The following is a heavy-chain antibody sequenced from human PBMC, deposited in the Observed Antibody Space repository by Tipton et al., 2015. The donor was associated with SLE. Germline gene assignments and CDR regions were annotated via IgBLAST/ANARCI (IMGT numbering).Heavy chain of an antibody. V-gene: IGHV4-59*01. D-gene: IGHD3-22*01. Sequence: TLSLTCTVSGGSITNYFWTWIRQPPGKGLEWIGYISYSGGTNYNPSLKSRVTISVDTSKNQFSLKLSSVTAADTAVYYRARGLVNSGSHYYMDVWGKGTTVTVSS. CDR1: GGSITNYF. CDR3: ARGLVNSGSHYYMDV. CDR2: ISYSGGT. J-gene: IGHJ6*03.